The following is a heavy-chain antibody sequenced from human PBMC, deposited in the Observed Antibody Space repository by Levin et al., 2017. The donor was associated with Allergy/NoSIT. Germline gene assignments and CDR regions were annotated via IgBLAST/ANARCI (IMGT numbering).Heavy chain of an antibody. CDR1: GFTFSDYY. CDR3: ARFYSGSYYIYDY. D-gene: IGHD1-26*01. J-gene: IGHJ4*02. Sequence: GESLKISCAASGFTFSDYYMSWIRQAPGKGLEWVSYISSSGSTIYYADSVKGRFTISRDNAKNSLYLQMNSLRAEDTAVYYCARFYSGSYYIYDYWGQGTLVTVSS. CDR2: ISSSGSTI. V-gene: IGHV3-11*01.